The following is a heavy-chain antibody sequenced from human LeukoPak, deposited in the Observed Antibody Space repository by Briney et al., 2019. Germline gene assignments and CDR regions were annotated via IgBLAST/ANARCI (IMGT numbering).Heavy chain of an antibody. CDR2: INHSGST. D-gene: IGHD6-19*01. Sequence: SETLSLTCAVYGGSFSGYYWSWIRQPPGKGLEWIGEINHSGSTNYNPSLKSRVTISVDTSKNQFSLKLSSVTAADTAVYYCARAWLALDYWGQGALVTVSS. V-gene: IGHV4-34*01. CDR3: ARAWLALDY. CDR1: GGSFSGYY. J-gene: IGHJ4*02.